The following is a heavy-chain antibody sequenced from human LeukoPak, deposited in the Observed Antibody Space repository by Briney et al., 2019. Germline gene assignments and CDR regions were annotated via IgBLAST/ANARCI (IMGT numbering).Heavy chain of an antibody. CDR2: IYPGDSDT. CDR3: ARHKLDTLLGALSKGGFMDV. CDR1: GSSFTSYW. Sequence: GESLKISCKGSGSSFTSYWIGWVRQMPGKGLEWMGIIYPGDSDTRYSPSFQGQVTISADKSISTAYLQWSSLKASDTAMYYCARHKLDTLLGALSKGGFMDVWGKGTTVTVSS. J-gene: IGHJ6*03. D-gene: IGHD3-16*01. V-gene: IGHV5-51*01.